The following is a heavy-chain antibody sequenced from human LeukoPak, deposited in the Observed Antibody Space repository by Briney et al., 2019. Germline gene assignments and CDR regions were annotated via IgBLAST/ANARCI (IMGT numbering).Heavy chain of an antibody. CDR3: ARRIAAAAAPYYFDY. CDR1: GFTFSSYW. D-gene: IGHD6-13*01. V-gene: IGHV3-74*01. J-gene: IGHJ4*02. Sequence: GGSLRLSCAASGFTFSSYWMHWVRQAPGKGLLWVSRINSDGSSTSYADSVKGRFTISRDNAKNALYLQMNSLRAEDTAVYYCARRIAAAAAPYYFDYWGQGTLVTVSS. CDR2: INSDGSST.